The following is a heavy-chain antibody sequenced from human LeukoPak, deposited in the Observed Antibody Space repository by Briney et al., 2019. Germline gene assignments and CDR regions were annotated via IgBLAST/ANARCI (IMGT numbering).Heavy chain of an antibody. Sequence: SETLSLTCAVYGGSFSGYSWSWIRHPPGKGLGWIGEINHSGSTNYNPSLKSRVTISVDTSKNQFSLKLSSVTAADTAVYYCARAGDMTTVTTGLFRFGYWGQGTLVTVSS. V-gene: IGHV4-34*01. J-gene: IGHJ4*02. D-gene: IGHD4-17*01. CDR3: ARAGDMTTVTTGLFRFGY. CDR2: INHSGST. CDR1: GGSFSGYS.